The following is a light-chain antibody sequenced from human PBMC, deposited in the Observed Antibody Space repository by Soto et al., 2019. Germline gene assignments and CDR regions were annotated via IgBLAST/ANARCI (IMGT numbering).Light chain of an antibody. J-gene: IGLJ2*01. Sequence: QSVLTQPASVSGSPGQSITISCTGTTTDVGGYNSVSWYQQHPGKAPKLIIYDVSYRPSGVSNRFSGSKSGNTASLTISGLQSEDEADYYCGSYTRTSTLRLFGGGTKVTVL. CDR2: DVS. CDR1: TTDVGGYNS. CDR3: GSYTRTSTLRL. V-gene: IGLV2-14*01.